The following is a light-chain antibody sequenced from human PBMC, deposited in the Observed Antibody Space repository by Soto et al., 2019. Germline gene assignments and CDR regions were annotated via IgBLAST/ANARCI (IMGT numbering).Light chain of an antibody. CDR2: GAS. CDR3: QQYNNWPLT. V-gene: IGKV3-15*01. CDR1: QSVRNN. Sequence: EIVMTQSPATLSASPGERATVPCRASQSVRNNLAWYQQKPGLAPRLLIYGASTRATGIPARFSGSGYGTEFTLTISSLQSEDFAVYYCQQYNNWPLTFGGGTKVEIK. J-gene: IGKJ4*01.